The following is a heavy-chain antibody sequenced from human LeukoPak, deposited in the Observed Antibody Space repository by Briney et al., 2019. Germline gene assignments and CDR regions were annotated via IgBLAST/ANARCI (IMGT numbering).Heavy chain of an antibody. CDR3: ARTYYYDSSGYYPFDY. Sequence: GGSLRLSCAASGFTFSSYGMHWVRQAPGKGLVWVAVIWYDGSNKYYADSVKGRFTISRDNSKNTLYLQMNSLRAEDTAVYYCARTYYYDSSGYYPFDYWGQGTLVTVSS. J-gene: IGHJ4*02. CDR1: GFTFSSYG. V-gene: IGHV3-33*01. CDR2: IWYDGSNK. D-gene: IGHD3-22*01.